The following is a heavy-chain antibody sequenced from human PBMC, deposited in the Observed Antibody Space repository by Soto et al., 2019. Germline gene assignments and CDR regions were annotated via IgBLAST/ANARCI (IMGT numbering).Heavy chain of an antibody. CDR3: ARAGRRIQLWYPSTD. V-gene: IGHV1-69*12. CDR1: GGTFSSHA. J-gene: IGHJ4*02. CDR2: IIPMIGTA. Sequence: QVQLVQSGAEVKKPGSSVKFSCKTSGGTFSSHAISWVRQAPGQGLEWMGGIIPMIGTANYAQKFQGRVTITADESTSTAYMELSSLRSEDTAVYYCARAGRRIQLWYPSTDWGQGTLVTVSS. D-gene: IGHD5-18*01.